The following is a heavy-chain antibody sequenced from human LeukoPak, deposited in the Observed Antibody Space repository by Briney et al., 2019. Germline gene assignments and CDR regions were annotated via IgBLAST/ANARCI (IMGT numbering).Heavy chain of an antibody. Sequence: SETLSLTCAVSGVSIADNWWSWVRQPPGKGLEWIGEILHTGPTNFNPSLKSRVTISMDKSKNQLSLRLNSVTAADTAIYYCVRGGTYYLPYWGQGILVTVSS. D-gene: IGHD1-26*01. V-gene: IGHV4-4*02. CDR2: ILHTGPT. CDR3: VRGGTYYLPY. CDR1: GVSIADNW. J-gene: IGHJ4*02.